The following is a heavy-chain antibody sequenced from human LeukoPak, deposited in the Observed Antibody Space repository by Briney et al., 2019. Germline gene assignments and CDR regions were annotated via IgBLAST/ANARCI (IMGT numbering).Heavy chain of an antibody. D-gene: IGHD2-21*02. V-gene: IGHV1-46*01. CDR3: ARGEVVGVTENNGSAP. Sequence: ASVKVSCKASGYTFTSYYMHWVRQAPGQGLEWMGIINPSGGSTSYAQKFQGRVTMTRDTSTSTVYMELSSLRSEDTAVYYCARGEVVGVTENNGSAPWGGEPLLTVSS. CDR1: GYTFTSYY. CDR2: INPSGGST. J-gene: IGHJ5*02.